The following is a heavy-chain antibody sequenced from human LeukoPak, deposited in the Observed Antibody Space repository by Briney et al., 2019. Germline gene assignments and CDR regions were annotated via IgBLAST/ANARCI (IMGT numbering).Heavy chain of an antibody. V-gene: IGHV3-30-3*01. CDR2: ISYDGSNE. Sequence: GGSPRLSCAASGFTFSSYAMHWVRQAPGKGLEWVAVISYDGSNEYYADSVKGRFTISRDNSKNTLYLQMNSLRAEDTAVYYCARSLHSSGYYDYWGQGTLVTVSS. D-gene: IGHD3-22*01. CDR1: GFTFSSYA. J-gene: IGHJ4*02. CDR3: ARSLHSSGYYDY.